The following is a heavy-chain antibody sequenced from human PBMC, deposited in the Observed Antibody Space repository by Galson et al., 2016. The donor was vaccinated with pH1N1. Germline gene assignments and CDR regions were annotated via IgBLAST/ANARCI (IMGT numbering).Heavy chain of an antibody. CDR1: GFTFSNYL. V-gene: IGHV3-7*01. J-gene: IGHJ6*02. CDR3: VRDHDFGDSAPSHYYRGLDV. CDR2: IKQDGSET. D-gene: IGHD4-17*01. Sequence: SLRLSCAASGFTFSNYLMSWVRQAPGKGLEWVANIKQDGSETHYVDSVKGRFTISRDNAKNSLYLQMGSLRAEDTAVYYCVRDHDFGDSAPSHYYRGLDVWGQGTTVTVSS.